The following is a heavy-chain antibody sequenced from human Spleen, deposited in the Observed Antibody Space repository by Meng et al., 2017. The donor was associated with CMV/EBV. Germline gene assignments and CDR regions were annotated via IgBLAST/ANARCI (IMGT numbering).Heavy chain of an antibody. Sequence: SETLSLTCTVSGSSISSGYYWGWIRQPPGKGLEWIGSIYHSGITFYNPSLKSRITISVDTSKNFFSLNVSSVTAADTAVYYCAKTQLLWFGKSVVWGQGTLVTVSS. D-gene: IGHD3-10*01. V-gene: IGHV4-38-2*02. CDR1: GSSISSGYY. J-gene: IGHJ4*02. CDR2: IYHSGIT. CDR3: AKTQLLWFGKSVV.